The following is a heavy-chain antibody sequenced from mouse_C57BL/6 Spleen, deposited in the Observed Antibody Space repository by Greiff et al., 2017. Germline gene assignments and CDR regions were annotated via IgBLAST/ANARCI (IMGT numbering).Heavy chain of an antibody. CDR3: ARGETVVPFAY. D-gene: IGHD1-1*01. Sequence: EVQLQESGPGMVKPSQSLSLTCTVTGYSITSGYDWHWIRHFPGNKLEWMGYISYSGSTNYNPSLKSRISITHDTSKNHFFLKLNSVTTEDTATYYCARGETVVPFAYWGQGTLVTVSA. CDR1: GYSITSGYD. J-gene: IGHJ3*01. CDR2: ISYSGST. V-gene: IGHV3-1*01.